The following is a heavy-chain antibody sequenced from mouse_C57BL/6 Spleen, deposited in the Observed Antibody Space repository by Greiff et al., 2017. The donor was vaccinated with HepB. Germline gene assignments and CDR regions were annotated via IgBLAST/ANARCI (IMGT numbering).Heavy chain of an antibody. CDR3: TRGIYYGSSLFAY. CDR1: GYTFTDYE. CDR2: IDPETGGT. Sequence: QVQLQQSGAELVRPGASVTLSCKASGYTFTDYEMHWVKQTPVHGLEWIGAIDPETGGTAYNQKFKGEAILTADKSSSTAYMELRSLTSEDSAVYYCTRGIYYGSSLFAYWGQGTLVTVSA. V-gene: IGHV1-15*01. J-gene: IGHJ3*01. D-gene: IGHD1-1*01.